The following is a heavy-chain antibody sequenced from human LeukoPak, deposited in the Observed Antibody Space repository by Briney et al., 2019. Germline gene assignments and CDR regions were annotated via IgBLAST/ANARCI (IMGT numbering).Heavy chain of an antibody. CDR2: VNHSGET. D-gene: IGHD3-10*01. V-gene: IGHV4-34*01. Sequence: SVTLSLTCAVYGGSFSGYYWSWIRQPPGKGLEWIGEVNHSGETNYNPSLKSRVTISIDTSKNQFSLKLSSVTAADTAVYYCARERGRILRGINWFDPWGQGLLVTVSS. CDR1: GGSFSGYY. J-gene: IGHJ5*02. CDR3: ARERGRILRGINWFDP.